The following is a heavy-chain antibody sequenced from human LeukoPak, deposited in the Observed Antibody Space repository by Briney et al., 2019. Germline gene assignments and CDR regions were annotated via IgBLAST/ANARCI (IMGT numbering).Heavy chain of an antibody. Sequence: SETLSLTCTVSGGSISSSSYYWGWIRQPPGKGLEWIGSIYYSGSTYYNPSLKSRVTISVDTSKNQFSLKLSSVTAADTAVYYCASRRGDGYYYFSDYWGQGTLVTVSS. D-gene: IGHD3-22*01. CDR2: IYYSGST. CDR1: GGSISSSSYY. V-gene: IGHV4-39*01. J-gene: IGHJ4*02. CDR3: ASRRGDGYYYFSDY.